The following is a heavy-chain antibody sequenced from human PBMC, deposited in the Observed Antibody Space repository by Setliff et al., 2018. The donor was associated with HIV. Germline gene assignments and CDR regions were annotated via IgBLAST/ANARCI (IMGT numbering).Heavy chain of an antibody. J-gene: IGHJ5*02. D-gene: IGHD3-16*01. CDR3: ATAGGRSWFDP. V-gene: IGHV1-8*01. CDR1: GYTFTKFD. Sequence: ASVKVSCKASGYTFTKFDINWVRQATGQGLEWMGWMNPNSGNTGFAQKFQGRVTMTRDTSISTAYMELNSLRSDDTAVYYCATAGGRSWFDPWGPGTLVTV. CDR2: MNPNSGNT.